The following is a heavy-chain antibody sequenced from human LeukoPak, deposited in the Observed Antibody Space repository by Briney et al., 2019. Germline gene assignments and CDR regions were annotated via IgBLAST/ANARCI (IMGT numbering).Heavy chain of an antibody. CDR3: ARELDVGYSDC. J-gene: IGHJ4*02. CDR1: GDSISSYF. CDR2: IHSSGIT. D-gene: IGHD3-22*01. V-gene: IGHV4-59*01. Sequence: PSETLSLTCTVSGDSISSYFWSWIRQPPGKGLEWIGYIHSSGITNYNPSLKSRVTISVDTSKNQFSLQLSSVTAADTAVYYCARELDVGYSDCWGQGTLVTVSS.